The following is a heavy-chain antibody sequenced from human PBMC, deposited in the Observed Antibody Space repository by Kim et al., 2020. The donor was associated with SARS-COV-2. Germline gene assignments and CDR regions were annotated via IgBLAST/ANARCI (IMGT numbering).Heavy chain of an antibody. Sequence: GGSLRHSCAASGFTFSSYWMSWVRQAPGKGLEWVANIKQDGSEKYYVDSVKGRFTISRDNAKNSLYLQMNSLRAEDTAVYYCARVEGLYSYGDYLGDWYFELWGRGTLVTVSS. D-gene: IGHD4-17*01. CDR2: IKQDGSEK. CDR3: ARVEGLYSYGDYLGDWYFEL. V-gene: IGHV3-7*01. CDR1: GFTFSSYW. J-gene: IGHJ2*01.